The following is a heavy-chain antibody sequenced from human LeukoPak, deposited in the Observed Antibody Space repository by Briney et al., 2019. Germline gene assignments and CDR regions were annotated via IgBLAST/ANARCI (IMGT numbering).Heavy chain of an antibody. V-gene: IGHV3-23*01. Sequence: PGGSLRLSCAASGFTFSSYAMSWVRQAPGKGLEWVSAISGSGGSTYYADSVKGRFTISRDNSKNTLYLQMNSLRAEDTAVYYCAKDHVLTTVVTPYYFDYWGQGTLVTVSS. J-gene: IGHJ4*02. CDR3: AKDHVLTTVVTPYYFDY. D-gene: IGHD4-23*01. CDR2: ISGSGGST. CDR1: GFTFSSYA.